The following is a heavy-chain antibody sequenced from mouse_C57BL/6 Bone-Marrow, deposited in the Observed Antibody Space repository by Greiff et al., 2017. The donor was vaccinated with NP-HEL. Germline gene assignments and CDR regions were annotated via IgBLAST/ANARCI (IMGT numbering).Heavy chain of an antibody. Sequence: EVKLMESGEGLVKPGGSLKLSCAASGFTFSSYAMSWVRQTPEKRLEWVAYISSGGDYIYYADTVKGRFTISRDNARNTLYLQMSSLKSEDTAMYYWTRDYYGSSFFFDYWGQGTTLTVSS. CDR2: ISSGGDYI. D-gene: IGHD1-1*01. CDR1: GFTFSSYA. CDR3: TRDYYGSSFFFDY. J-gene: IGHJ2*01. V-gene: IGHV5-9-1*02.